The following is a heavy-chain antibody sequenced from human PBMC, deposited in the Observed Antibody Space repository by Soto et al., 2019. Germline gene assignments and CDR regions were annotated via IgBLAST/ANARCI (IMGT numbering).Heavy chain of an antibody. D-gene: IGHD2-8*01. J-gene: IGHJ2*01. V-gene: IGHV4-39*02. CDR3: AREIMPLTNDWYFAL. CDR1: GGSISSSSYY. CDR2: IYYSGST. Sequence: PSETLSLTCTVSGGSISSSSYYWGWIRQPPGKGLEWIGSIYYSGSTYYNPSLKSRVTISVDTSKNQFSLKLSSVTAADTAVYYCAREIMPLTNDWYFALWGRGTLVTVSS.